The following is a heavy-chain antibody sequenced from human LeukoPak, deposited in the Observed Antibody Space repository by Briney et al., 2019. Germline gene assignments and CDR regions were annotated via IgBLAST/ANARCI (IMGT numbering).Heavy chain of an antibody. D-gene: IGHD2-2*01. V-gene: IGHV3-23*01. CDR1: GFTFSSYA. Sequence: GGSLRLSCAASGFTFSSYAMSWVRQAPGKGLEWVSAISGSGSSTYYADAVKGRFTISRDNSKNTLYLQMNSLRAEDTAVYYCAKEGYCSTTSCSRQYFQHWGQGTLVTVSS. CDR3: AKEGYCSTTSCSRQYFQH. J-gene: IGHJ1*01. CDR2: ISGSGSST.